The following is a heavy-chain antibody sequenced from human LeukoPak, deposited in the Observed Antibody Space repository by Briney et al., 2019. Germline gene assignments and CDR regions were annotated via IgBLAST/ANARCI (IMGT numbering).Heavy chain of an antibody. Sequence: TSETLSLTCAVYGGSFSGYYWSWIRQPPGKGLEWIGEINHSGSTNYNPSLKSRVTISVDTSKNQFSLKLSSVTAADTAVYYCARVGYSYGYRDWGQGTLVTVSS. D-gene: IGHD5-18*01. CDR2: INHSGST. V-gene: IGHV4-34*01. CDR1: GGSFSGYY. J-gene: IGHJ4*02. CDR3: ARVGYSYGYRD.